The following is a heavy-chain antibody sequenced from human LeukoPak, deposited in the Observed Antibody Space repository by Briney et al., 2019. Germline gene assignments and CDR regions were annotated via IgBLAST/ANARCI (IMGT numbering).Heavy chain of an antibody. CDR3: ARQTGSGLFILP. CDR1: GASISSDTYF. J-gene: IGHJ4*02. D-gene: IGHD3/OR15-3a*01. Sequence: SQTLSLTCSVSGASISSDTYFWSWIRQPAGKGLEWIGRISSTGRTDYNPSLTSRVTISIDTSKNQFSLRLTSVTAADTAVYYCARQTGSGLFILPGGQGTLVTVSS. V-gene: IGHV4-61*02. CDR2: ISSTGRT.